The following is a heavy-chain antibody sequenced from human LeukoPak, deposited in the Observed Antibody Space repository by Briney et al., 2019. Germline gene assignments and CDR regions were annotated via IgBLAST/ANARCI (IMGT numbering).Heavy chain of an antibody. V-gene: IGHV3-30*18. Sequence: GGSLRLSCAASGFTFSSCGTHWVRQAPGKGLEWVAVISYDGSKKYYADSVKGRFTISRDNSKNTLFLQMNNLGAEDTAVYYCAKDFVTALDYWGQGTLVTVSS. CDR2: ISYDGSKK. J-gene: IGHJ4*02. CDR1: GFTFSSCG. CDR3: AKDFVTALDY. D-gene: IGHD2-21*02.